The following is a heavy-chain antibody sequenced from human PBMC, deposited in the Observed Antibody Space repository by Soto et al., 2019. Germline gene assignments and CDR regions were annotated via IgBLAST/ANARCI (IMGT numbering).Heavy chain of an antibody. J-gene: IGHJ5*02. CDR3: AIGWGSGSYYWFDP. V-gene: IGHV1-2*04. D-gene: IGHD1-26*01. CDR2: INPNSGGT. CDR1: GYTFTGYY. Sequence: ASVKVSCKASGYTFTGYYMHWVRQAPGQGLEWMGWINPNSGGTNYAQKFQGWVTMTRDTSISTAYMELSRLRSDDTAVYYCAIGWGSGSYYWFDPWGQGTLVTVSS.